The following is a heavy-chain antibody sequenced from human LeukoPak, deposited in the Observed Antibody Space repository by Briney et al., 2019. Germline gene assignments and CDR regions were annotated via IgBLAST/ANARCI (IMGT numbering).Heavy chain of an antibody. CDR2: IIPIFGTA. CDR1: GGTFSSYA. CDR3: ARDPNYYGSGSYSCFDY. Sequence: ASVTVSCKASGGTFSSYAISWVRQAPGQGLEWMGGIIPIFGTANYAQKFQGRVTITADESTSTAYMELSSLRSEDTAVYYCARDPNYYGSGSYSCFDYWGQGTLVTVSS. V-gene: IGHV1-69*01. J-gene: IGHJ4*02. D-gene: IGHD3-10*01.